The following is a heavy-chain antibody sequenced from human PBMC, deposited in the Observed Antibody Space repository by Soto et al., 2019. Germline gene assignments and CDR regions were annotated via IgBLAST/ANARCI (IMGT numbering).Heavy chain of an antibody. Sequence: SETLSLTCTVSGGSISSYYWSWIRQPPGKGLEWIGCIYYSGSTNYNPSLKSRVTISVDTSKNQFSLKLSSVTAADTAVYYCARKNYGDYEAYFDYWGQGTLVTVSS. J-gene: IGHJ4*02. D-gene: IGHD4-17*01. CDR2: IYYSGST. V-gene: IGHV4-59*01. CDR3: ARKNYGDYEAYFDY. CDR1: GGSISSYY.